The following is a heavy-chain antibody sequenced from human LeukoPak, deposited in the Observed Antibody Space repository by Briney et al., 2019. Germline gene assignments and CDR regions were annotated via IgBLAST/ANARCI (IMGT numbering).Heavy chain of an antibody. Sequence: PSETLSLTCTVSGGSISSGGYYWSWIRQHPGKGLEWIGYIYYSGSTYYNPSLKSRVTISVDTSKNQFSLKLSSVTAADTAVYYCARVVFMVYSVDYWGQGTLVTVSS. CDR3: ARVVFMVYSVDY. CDR1: GGSISSGGYY. CDR2: IYYSGST. J-gene: IGHJ4*02. D-gene: IGHD2-15*01. V-gene: IGHV4-31*03.